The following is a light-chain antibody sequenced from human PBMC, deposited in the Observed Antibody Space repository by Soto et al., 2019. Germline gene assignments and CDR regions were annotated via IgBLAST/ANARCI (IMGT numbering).Light chain of an antibody. CDR2: EVS. CDR1: SSDVGGYNY. V-gene: IGLV2-8*01. Sequence: QSVLTQPPSASGSPGQSVTISCTGTSSDVGGYNYVSWYQQHPGKAPKLMIYEVSKRPSGVPDRFSGSKSGNTASLTVSGLQAEDEADYYCNSYAGSNINVVFGGGTKLTVL. CDR3: NSYAGSNINVV. J-gene: IGLJ2*01.